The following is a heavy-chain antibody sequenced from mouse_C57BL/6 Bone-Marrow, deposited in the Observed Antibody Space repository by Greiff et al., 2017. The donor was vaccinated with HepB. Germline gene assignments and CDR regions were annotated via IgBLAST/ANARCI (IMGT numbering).Heavy chain of an antibody. CDR1: GYTFTSYG. CDR3: ARGVTGFFDY. V-gene: IGHV1-81*01. D-gene: IGHD2-5*01. CDR2: IYPRSGNT. Sequence: VQVVESGAELARPGASVKLSCKASGYTFTSYGISWVKQRTGQGLEWIGEIYPRSGNTYYNEKFKGKATLTADKSSSTAYMELRSLTSEDSAVYFCARGVTGFFDYWGQGTTLTVSS. J-gene: IGHJ2*01.